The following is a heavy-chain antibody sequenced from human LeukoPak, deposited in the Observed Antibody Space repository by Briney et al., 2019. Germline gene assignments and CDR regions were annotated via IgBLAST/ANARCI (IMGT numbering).Heavy chain of an antibody. D-gene: IGHD5-24*01. CDR2: IYNSGST. J-gene: IGHJ6*02. CDR3: ARHKDGDYYYYYGLDV. V-gene: IGHV4-59*08. Sequence: SETLSLTCTVSGGSVSVQYWSLVRQPPGKGLEWIGYIYNSGSTKYNPSLKSRVTASLDTSKNQFSLNLTSVTAADTAVYYCARHKDGDYYYYYGLDVWGQGTTVTVSS. CDR1: GGSVSVQY.